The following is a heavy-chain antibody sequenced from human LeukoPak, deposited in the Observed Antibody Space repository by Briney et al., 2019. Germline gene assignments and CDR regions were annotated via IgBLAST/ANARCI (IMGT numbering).Heavy chain of an antibody. CDR1: GYSISSGFY. J-gene: IGHJ4*02. CDR2: IFHSGST. CDR3: ARDPAVTKIFDY. Sequence: SETLSLTCTVSGYSISSGFYWAWIRQPPGKGLEWIGSIFHSGSTYYNPSLKSRVTMSVDTSKNQVSLKLSSVTAADTAVYYCARDPAVTKIFDYWGQGTLVTVSS. V-gene: IGHV4-38-2*02. D-gene: IGHD4-17*01.